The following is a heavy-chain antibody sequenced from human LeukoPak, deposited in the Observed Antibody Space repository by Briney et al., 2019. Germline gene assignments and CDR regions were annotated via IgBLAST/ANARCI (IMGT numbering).Heavy chain of an antibody. V-gene: IGHV4-59*08. CDR2: IYYSGST. D-gene: IGHD5-12*01. J-gene: IGHJ4*02. CDR3: ATSGSTKRYFDY. Sequence: SETLSLTCTVSGGSISSYYWSWIRQPPGKGLEWIGYIYYSGSTNYNPSLKSRVTISVDTSKNQLSLKLSSVTAADTAVYYCATSGSTKRYFDYWGQGTLVTVSS. CDR1: GGSISSYY.